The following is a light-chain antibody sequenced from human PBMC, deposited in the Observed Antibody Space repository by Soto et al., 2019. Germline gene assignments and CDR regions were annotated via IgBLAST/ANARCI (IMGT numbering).Light chain of an antibody. CDR1: QSVSSSY. V-gene: IGKV3-11*01. J-gene: IGKJ1*01. CDR2: DAS. Sequence: EIVLTQSPGTLSVSPGEGATLSCRASQSVSSSYLAWYQQKPGQAPRLLIYDASNRATGIPARFSGSGSGTDFTLTISSLEPEDFAVYYCQQRSNWPPTFSQGTKVDIK. CDR3: QQRSNWPPT.